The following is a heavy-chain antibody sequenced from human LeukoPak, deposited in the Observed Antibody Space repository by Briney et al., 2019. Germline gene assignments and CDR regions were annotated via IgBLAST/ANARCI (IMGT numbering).Heavy chain of an antibody. Sequence: SETLSLTCTVSGGSISSSSYYWGWIRQPPGKGLEWIGSIYYSGSTYYNPSLKSRVTISVDTSKNQFSLKLNSVTPEDTAVYYCARVSSRILDYWGQGTLVTVSS. V-gene: IGHV4-39*01. CDR2: IYYSGST. J-gene: IGHJ4*02. CDR1: GGSISSSSYY. D-gene: IGHD2-2*01. CDR3: ARVSSRILDY.